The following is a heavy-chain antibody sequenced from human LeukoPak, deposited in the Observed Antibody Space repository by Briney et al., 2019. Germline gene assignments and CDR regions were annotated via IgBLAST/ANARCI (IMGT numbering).Heavy chain of an antibody. CDR3: ARDVEEMATIEGVFGYYYGMDV. Sequence: ASVKVSCKASGYTFTGYYMHWVRQAPGQGLEWMGWINPNSGGTNYAQKFQGWVSMTRDTSISTAYMELSRLRSDDTAVYYCARDVEEMATIEGVFGYYYGMDVWGQGTTVTVSS. D-gene: IGHD5-24*01. CDR1: GYTFTGYY. V-gene: IGHV1-2*04. J-gene: IGHJ6*02. CDR2: INPNSGGT.